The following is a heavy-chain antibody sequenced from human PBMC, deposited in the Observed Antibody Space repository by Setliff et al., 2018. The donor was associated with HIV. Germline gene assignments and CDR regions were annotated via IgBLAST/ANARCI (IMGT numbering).Heavy chain of an antibody. D-gene: IGHD1-1*01. V-gene: IGHV4-31*03. Sequence: TLSLTCTVFGEFVSSGGNYWGWVRQLPGKALEWIGYIYYSGETYYSPSLKSRVTISLDTSQSQFSLSLTSVTAADTAVYFCARTTILQESFDLWGQGTMVTVSS. CDR3: ARTTILQESFDL. CDR1: GEFVSSGGNY. J-gene: IGHJ3*01. CDR2: IYYSGET.